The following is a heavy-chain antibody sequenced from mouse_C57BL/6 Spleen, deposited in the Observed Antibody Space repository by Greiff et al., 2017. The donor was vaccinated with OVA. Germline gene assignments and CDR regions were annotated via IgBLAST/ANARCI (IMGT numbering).Heavy chain of an antibody. CDR2: FHPYNDDT. V-gene: IGHV1-47*01. Sequence: QVQLQQSGAELVKPGASVKMSCKASGYTFTTYPIEWMKQNHGKSLEWIGNFHPYNDDTKYNEKFKGKATLTVEKSSSTVYLELIRFTSDDSAVYYCARRSSGYPYWYFDVWGTGTTVTVSS. CDR1: GYTFTTYP. D-gene: IGHD3-2*02. J-gene: IGHJ1*03. CDR3: ARRSSGYPYWYFDV.